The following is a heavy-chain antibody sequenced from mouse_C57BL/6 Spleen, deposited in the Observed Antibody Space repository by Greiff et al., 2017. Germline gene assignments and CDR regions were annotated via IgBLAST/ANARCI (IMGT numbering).Heavy chain of an antibody. CDR3: GRWSNYHDMDY. J-gene: IGHJ4*01. CDR2: IDPNSGGT. V-gene: IGHV1-72*01. CDR1: GYTFTSYW. Sequence: VQLQQPGAELVMPGASVKLSCKASGYTFTSYWMHWVKQRPGRGLEWIGRIDPNSGGTKYNEKFKSKATLTVDKPSSTAYIQLSSLTSEASAVYYCGRWSNYHDMDYWGQGTSVTVSS.